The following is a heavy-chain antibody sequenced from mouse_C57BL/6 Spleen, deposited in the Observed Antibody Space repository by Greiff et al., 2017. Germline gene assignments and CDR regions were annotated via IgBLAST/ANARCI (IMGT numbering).Heavy chain of an antibody. V-gene: IGHV8-12*01. J-gene: IGHJ1*03. CDR1: GFSLSTSGMG. Sequence: QVTLKESGPGILQSSQTLSLTCSFSGFSLSTSGMGVSWIRQPSGKGLEWLAHIYWDDDKRYNPSLKSRLTISKDTTRNQLFLKITSVDTADTATYYWARSSSLRSDWYFDVWGTGTTVTVSS. D-gene: IGHD1-2*01. CDR2: IYWDDDK. CDR3: ARSSSLRSDWYFDV.